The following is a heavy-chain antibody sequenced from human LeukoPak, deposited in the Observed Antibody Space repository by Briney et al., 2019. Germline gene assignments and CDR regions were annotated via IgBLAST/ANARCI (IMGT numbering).Heavy chain of an antibody. CDR3: ARTYGDYLPLGYFDL. Sequence: SETLSLTCTVSGGSISSGDYYWSWIRQPPGKGLEWIGYIYYSGSTYYNPSLKSRVTISVDTSKNQFSLKLSSVTAVDTAVYYCARTYGDYLPLGYFDLWGRGTLVTVSS. V-gene: IGHV4-30-4*08. D-gene: IGHD4-17*01. CDR2: IYYSGST. J-gene: IGHJ2*01. CDR1: GGSISSGDYY.